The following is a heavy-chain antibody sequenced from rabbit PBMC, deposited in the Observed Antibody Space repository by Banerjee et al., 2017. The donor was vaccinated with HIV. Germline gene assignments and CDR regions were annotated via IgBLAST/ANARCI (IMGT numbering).Heavy chain of an antibody. CDR3: ARAMTYYSFIYPLPGYFNL. J-gene: IGHJ4*01. D-gene: IGHD6-1*01. CDR1: GFSFSSSYY. V-gene: IGHV1S40*01. Sequence: QSLEESGGDLVKPGASLTLTCTASGFSFSSSYYMCWVRQAPGKGLEWIACIYAGSSGSTYYASWAKGRFTISKTSSTTVTLQMTSLTAADTATYFCARAMTYYSFIYPLPGYFNLRGPGTLVT. CDR2: IYAGSSGST.